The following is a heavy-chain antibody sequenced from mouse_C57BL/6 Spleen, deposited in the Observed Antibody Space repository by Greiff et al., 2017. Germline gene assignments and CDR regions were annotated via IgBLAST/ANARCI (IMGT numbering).Heavy chain of an antibody. V-gene: IGHV1-64*01. CDR2: IHPNSGST. Sequence: QVQLQQPGAELVKPGASVKLSCKASGYTFTSYWMHWVKQRPGQGLEWIGMIHPNSGSTNYNEKFKSKATLTVDKSSSTAYMQLSSLTSEDSAVYYCAREAAQATVDYWGQGTTLTASS. CDR1: GYTFTSYW. J-gene: IGHJ2*01. D-gene: IGHD3-2*02. CDR3: AREAAQATVDY.